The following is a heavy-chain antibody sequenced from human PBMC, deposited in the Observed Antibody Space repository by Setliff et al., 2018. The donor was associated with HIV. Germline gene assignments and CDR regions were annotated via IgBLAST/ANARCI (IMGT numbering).Heavy chain of an antibody. V-gene: IGHV1-8*02. D-gene: IGHD2-15*01. CDR2: MNPNSGNT. J-gene: IGHJ5*01. CDR3: ARVRCSGANCFNWFDF. Sequence: ASVKVSCKASGYTFTSYDINWVRQATGQGLEWMAWMNPNSGNTGYTQKFQGRVTMTRDTYARTVYMELSSLKSEDTAVYYCARVRCSGANCFNWFDFWGQGTPVTVSS. CDR1: GYTFTSYD.